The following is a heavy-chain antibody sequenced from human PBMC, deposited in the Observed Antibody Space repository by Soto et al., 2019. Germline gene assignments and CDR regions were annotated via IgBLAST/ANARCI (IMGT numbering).Heavy chain of an antibody. Sequence: PGGSLRLSCAASGFTFSSYAMHWVRQAPGKGLEWVAVISYDGSNKYYADSVKGRFTISRDNSKNTLYLQMNSLRAEDTAVYYCARDNPAGATRYYYYGMDVWGQGTTVTVSS. D-gene: IGHD2-2*01. V-gene: IGHV3-30-3*01. CDR3: ARDNPAGATRYYYYGMDV. J-gene: IGHJ6*02. CDR2: ISYDGSNK. CDR1: GFTFSSYA.